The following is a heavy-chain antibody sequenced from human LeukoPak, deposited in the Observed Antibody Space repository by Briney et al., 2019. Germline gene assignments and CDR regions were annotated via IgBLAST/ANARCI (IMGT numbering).Heavy chain of an antibody. CDR1: GGSISSGGYY. Sequence: SETLSLTCTVSGGSISSGGYYWSWIRQHPGKGLEWIWYIYYSGSTYYNPSLKSRVTISVDTSKDQFSLKLSSVTAADTAVYYCASSTYYDFWSGYYLFDYWGQGTLVTVSS. J-gene: IGHJ4*02. V-gene: IGHV4-31*03. CDR3: ASSTYYDFWSGYYLFDY. D-gene: IGHD3-3*01. CDR2: IYYSGST.